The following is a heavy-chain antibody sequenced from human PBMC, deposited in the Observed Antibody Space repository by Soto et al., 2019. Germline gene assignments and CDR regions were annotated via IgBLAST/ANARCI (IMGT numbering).Heavy chain of an antibody. V-gene: IGHV3-23*01. D-gene: IGHD3-16*01. J-gene: IGHJ6*02. CDR1: GFTFSSYA. Sequence: EVQLLESGGGLVQRGGTLRLSCAASGFTFSSYAMSWVRQAPGKGLEWVSAITGSGGSTYYADSVKGRFTISRDNSKNTLYLQMNSLRAEDTAVYYCAAFWGDYYGGMDVWGQGTTVTVSS. CDR2: ITGSGGST. CDR3: AAFWGDYYGGMDV.